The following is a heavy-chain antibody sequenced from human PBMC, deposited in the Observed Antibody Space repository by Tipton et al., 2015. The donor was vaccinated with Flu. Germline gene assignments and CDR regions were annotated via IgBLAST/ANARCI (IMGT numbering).Heavy chain of an antibody. D-gene: IGHD2-2*01. V-gene: IGHV4-59*01. CDR2: IYYSGST. Sequence: TLSLTCTVSGGSISSYYWSWIRQPPGKGLEWIGYIYYSGSTNYNPSLKSRVTISADTSNNQFSLKLSSVTAAGTAVYYCARGDCSSTSCLDYWGQGTLVTVSS. J-gene: IGHJ4*02. CDR3: ARGDCSSTSCLDY. CDR1: GGSISSYY.